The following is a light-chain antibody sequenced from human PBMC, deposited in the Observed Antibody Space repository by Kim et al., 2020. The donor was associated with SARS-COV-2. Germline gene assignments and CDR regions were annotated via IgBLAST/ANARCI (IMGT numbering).Light chain of an antibody. CDR1: SLRSYY. V-gene: IGLV3-19*01. CDR3: NSRDSSDNHVV. CDR2: GKN. Sequence: ALGQTVRITCQGDSLRSYYASWYQHKPGQAPLLVIYGKNNRPSGIPDRFSGSSSGNTASLTITGAQAEDEADYYCNSRDSSDNHVVFGGGTQLTVL. J-gene: IGLJ2*01.